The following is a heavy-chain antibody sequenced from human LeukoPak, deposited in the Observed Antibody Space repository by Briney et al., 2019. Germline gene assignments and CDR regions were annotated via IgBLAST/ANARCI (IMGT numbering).Heavy chain of an antibody. V-gene: IGHV3-48*03. Sequence: PGGSLRLSCAASGFTFSSYEMNWVRQAPGKGLEWVSYISSSGSNIKYADSVKGRFTISRGNAKNSVYLQMNSLRAEDTAVYYCAELGITMIGGVWGKGTTVTISS. D-gene: IGHD3-10*02. J-gene: IGHJ6*04. CDR3: AELGITMIGGV. CDR1: GFTFSSYE. CDR2: ISSSGSNI.